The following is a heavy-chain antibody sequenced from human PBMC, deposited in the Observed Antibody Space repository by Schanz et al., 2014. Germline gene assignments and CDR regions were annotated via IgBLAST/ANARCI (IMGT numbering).Heavy chain of an antibody. CDR2: ISGSGVTI. CDR1: GFTFSSYA. V-gene: IGHV3-23*04. Sequence: EVRLVESAGGLVQPGGSLRLSCAGSGFTFSSYAMSWVRQTPGKGLEWVSVISGSGVTIYYADSVKGRFTISRDNSKNTLYLQMNSLRAEDTGLYYCARGAVGDLHTDYWGQGTLVTVSS. CDR3: ARGAVGDLHTDY. J-gene: IGHJ4*02. D-gene: IGHD3-10*01.